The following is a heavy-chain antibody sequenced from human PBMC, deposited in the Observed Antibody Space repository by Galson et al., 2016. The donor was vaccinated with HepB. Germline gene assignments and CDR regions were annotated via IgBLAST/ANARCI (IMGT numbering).Heavy chain of an antibody. CDR2: ITSSSSYI. J-gene: IGHJ2*01. CDR1: GFTFSDYS. CDR3: ARRGDDSWYFDR. D-gene: IGHD5-12*01. V-gene: IGHV3-21*01. Sequence: SLRLSCAASGFTFSDYSMNWVRQAPGKGLEWVSSITSSSSYIYYADSVKGRFTISRDNAKNSLYLQMNSLRAEDTAVYYWARRGDDSWYFDRWGRGTLVTVSS.